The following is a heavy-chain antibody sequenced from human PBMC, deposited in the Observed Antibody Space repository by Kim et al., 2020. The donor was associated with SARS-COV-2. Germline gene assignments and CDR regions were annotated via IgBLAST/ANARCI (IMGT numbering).Heavy chain of an antibody. CDR3: VRGRMGGAFDI. CDR2: ITKSSATI. J-gene: IGHJ3*02. V-gene: IGHV3-48*02. D-gene: IGHD3-16*01. CDR1: GFTFSAYD. Sequence: GGSLRLSCATSGFTFSAYDMNWVRQAPGKGLEWLSFITKSSATIYYAYSVQGRFTISRDNAKNSLYLQMNSLRDEDTALYYCVRGRMGGAFDIWGQGTMVTVSS.